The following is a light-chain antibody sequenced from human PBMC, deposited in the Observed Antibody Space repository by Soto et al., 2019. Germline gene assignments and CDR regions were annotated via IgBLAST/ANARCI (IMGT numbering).Light chain of an antibody. V-gene: IGKV3-20*01. CDR2: DAS. CDR3: QHYATSPIT. CDR1: QSVGNNY. Sequence: EIWLTQSPGTLSLSPGERATLSCRASQSVGNNYLAWYQQKPGQAPRLLIYDASSRGTGIPDRFSGSGSGTDFTLTISRLEPEDCAVYYCQHYATSPITFGQGTRLEIK. J-gene: IGKJ5*01.